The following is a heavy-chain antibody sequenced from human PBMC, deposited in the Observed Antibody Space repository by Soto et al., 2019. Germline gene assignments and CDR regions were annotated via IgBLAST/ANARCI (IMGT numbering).Heavy chain of an antibody. J-gene: IGHJ4*02. V-gene: IGHV3-33*01. CDR3: ARGLHSLFDY. D-gene: IGHD2-21*01. CDR1: GFTFSNYG. Sequence: GGSLRLSCAASGFTFSNYGMHWFCQAPGKGLEWVAVIWYDGNNKYYADSVKGRFTISRDNSNNTLYVQMTSLRAEDTAVYYCARGLHSLFDYWGQGTLVTVSS. CDR2: IWYDGNNK.